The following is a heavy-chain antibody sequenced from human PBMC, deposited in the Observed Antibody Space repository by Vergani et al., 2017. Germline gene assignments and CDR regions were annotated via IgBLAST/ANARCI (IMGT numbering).Heavy chain of an antibody. D-gene: IGHD4-11*01. CDR3: ASVTTGTGGWFDP. J-gene: IGHJ5*02. CDR1: GGYISSNIYY. Sequence: QLQLQESGPGLVKPSETLSLTCTVSGGYISSNIYYGGWIRQPPGRGLEWIGSIYYGGSTYYNPSLKSRVTISVDTPKNQFSLKLSSVTAADTAVYYCASVTTGTGGWFDPWGQGTLVTVSS. CDR2: IYYGGST. V-gene: IGHV4-39*01.